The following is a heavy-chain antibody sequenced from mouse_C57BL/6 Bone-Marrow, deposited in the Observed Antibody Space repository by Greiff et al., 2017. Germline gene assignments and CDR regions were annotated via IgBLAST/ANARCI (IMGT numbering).Heavy chain of an antibody. CDR2: IDPTDGET. CDR1: GYTFTSYW. D-gene: IGHD2-1*01. J-gene: IGHJ1*03. Sequence: VQLQQPGAELVRPGASVKLSCKASGYTFTSYWMHWVKQRPGQGLEWIGRIDPTDGETKYNQKFKGKATLTVDKSSSTAYMQLSSLTSEDSAVYYGARGWPIYYGNGCGFAFEGWGTGATVT. CDR3: ARGWPIYYGNGCGFAFEG. V-gene: IGHV1-69*02.